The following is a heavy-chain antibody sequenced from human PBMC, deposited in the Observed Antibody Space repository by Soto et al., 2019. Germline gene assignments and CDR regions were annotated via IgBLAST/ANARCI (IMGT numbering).Heavy chain of an antibody. CDR1: GGTFSKYS. D-gene: IGHD1-26*01. Sequence: QVRLVQSGAEVKKPGSSVKVSCKVSGGTFSKYSLSWVRQTPGQGLEWMGGITPFVDTSNYAQRLLGRVLLPAEKPTTTHLLDGGGLSCEDPDFFFWAITISFKGSGPNSRHYYGMDVWGQGTTVTVSS. J-gene: IGHJ6*02. CDR3: AITISFKGSGPNSRHYYGMDV. CDR2: ITPFVDTS. V-gene: IGHV1-69*06.